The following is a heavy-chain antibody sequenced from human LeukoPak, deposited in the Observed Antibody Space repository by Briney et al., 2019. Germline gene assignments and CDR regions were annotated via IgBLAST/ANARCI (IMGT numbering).Heavy chain of an antibody. CDR3: ARDRGHYYGMDV. V-gene: IGHV4-59*01. J-gene: IGHJ6*02. CDR2: IYYSGST. CDR1: GGSISSYY. Sequence: ASETLSLTCTVSGGSISSYYWSCMRQPPGKGLEWIGYIYYSGSTEYNPSLKSRVTMSVDTSKNQFSLKLSSVTAADTAVYYCARDRGHYYGMDVWGQGTTVTVSS. D-gene: IGHD5-12*01.